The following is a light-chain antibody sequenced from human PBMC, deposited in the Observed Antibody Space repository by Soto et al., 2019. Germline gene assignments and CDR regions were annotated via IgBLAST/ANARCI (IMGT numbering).Light chain of an antibody. CDR3: HQTYSTPQT. J-gene: IGKJ1*01. Sequence: DIQMTQSPSSLSASVGETVIITCRASQSISGFLHWYQQKPGKAPKLLIYAASTLQSGVPSHFSGTGSGTDFTLTINGLQPEDFATYYCHQTYSTPQTFGQGTKVEIK. V-gene: IGKV1-39*01. CDR1: QSISGF. CDR2: AAS.